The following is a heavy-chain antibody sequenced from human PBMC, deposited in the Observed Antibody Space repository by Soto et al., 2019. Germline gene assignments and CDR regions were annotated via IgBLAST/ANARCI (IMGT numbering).Heavy chain of an antibody. Sequence: SETLSLTCTVSGGSISSYYWSWIRQPPGKGLEWIGYIYYGGSTNYNPSLKSRVTISVDTSKNQFSLKLSSVTAADTAVYYCARVATDSYSSSWYEVVDYFDYWGQGTLVTVSS. J-gene: IGHJ4*02. D-gene: IGHD6-13*01. CDR3: ARVATDSYSSSWYEVVDYFDY. CDR2: IYYGGST. V-gene: IGHV4-59*01. CDR1: GGSISSYY.